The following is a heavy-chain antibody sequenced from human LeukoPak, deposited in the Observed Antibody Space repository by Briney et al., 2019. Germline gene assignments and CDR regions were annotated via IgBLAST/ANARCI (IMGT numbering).Heavy chain of an antibody. CDR3: ARDGNVVVPAAIGYYYYYMDV. D-gene: IGHD2-2*02. V-gene: IGHV4-61*02. CDR1: GGSISSGSYY. J-gene: IGHJ6*03. Sequence: SETLSLTCTVSGGSISSGSYYWSWIRQPAGKGLEWIGRIYTSGSTNYNPSLKSRVTISVDTSKNQFSLKLSSVTAADTAVYYCARDGNVVVPAAIGYYYYYMDVWGKGTTVTVSS. CDR2: IYTSGST.